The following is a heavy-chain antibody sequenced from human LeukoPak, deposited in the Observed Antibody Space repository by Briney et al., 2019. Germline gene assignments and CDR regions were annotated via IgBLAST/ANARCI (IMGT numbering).Heavy chain of an antibody. Sequence: PGGSLRLSCAASGFTFSSYEMNWVRQAPGKGLGWVSYISSSGTFIYYADSVKGRFTISRDNAKNSLYLQMNSLRAEDTAVYYCARDPSSGWYLKGWFDPWGQGTLVTVSS. D-gene: IGHD6-19*01. CDR2: ISSSGTFI. CDR1: GFTFSSYE. CDR3: ARDPSSGWYLKGWFDP. J-gene: IGHJ5*02. V-gene: IGHV3-48*03.